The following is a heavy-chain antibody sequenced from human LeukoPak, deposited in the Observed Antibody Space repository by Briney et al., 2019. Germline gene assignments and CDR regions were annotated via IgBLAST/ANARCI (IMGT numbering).Heavy chain of an antibody. D-gene: IGHD2-15*01. CDR1: GFTFITYA. V-gene: IGHV3-23*01. J-gene: IGHJ4*02. CDR3: AKAPVTSCRGAFCYPFDY. Sequence: GGSLRLSCAASGFTFITYAMSWVRQAPGKGLEWVSGISGSGTGGRTYYADSVRGRFTISRDTSRSTLYLQMNSLRAEDAAVYYCAKAPVTSCRGAFCYPFDYWGQGTLVTVSS. CDR2: ISGSGTGGRT.